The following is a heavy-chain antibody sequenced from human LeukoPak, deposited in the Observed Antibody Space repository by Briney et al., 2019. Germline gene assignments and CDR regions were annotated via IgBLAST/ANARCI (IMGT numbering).Heavy chain of an antibody. V-gene: IGHV4-39*01. CDR3: ARRGEMATIDY. Sequence: SETLSLTCTVSGGSISSSNYYWGWIRQPPGKGLEWIGSIYYSGSTYYNPSLKSRVTISVDTSKNQFSLKLSSVTAADTAVYYCARRGEMATIDYWGQGTLVTVSS. CDR1: GGSISSSNYY. CDR2: IYYSGST. D-gene: IGHD5-24*01. J-gene: IGHJ4*02.